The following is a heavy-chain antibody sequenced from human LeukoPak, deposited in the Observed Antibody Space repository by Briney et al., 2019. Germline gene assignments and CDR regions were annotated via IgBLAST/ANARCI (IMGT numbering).Heavy chain of an antibody. Sequence: PSETLSLTCTVSGGSISSYYWSWIRQPLGKGLDWIGNIYYSGSTKHSPSLKSRVAISVDKSKNQVSLKLSSVTAADTAVYYCARVGITYYFDYWGQGTLVTVSS. J-gene: IGHJ4*02. V-gene: IGHV4-59*12. CDR3: ARVGITYYFDY. CDR1: GGSISSYY. CDR2: IYYSGST.